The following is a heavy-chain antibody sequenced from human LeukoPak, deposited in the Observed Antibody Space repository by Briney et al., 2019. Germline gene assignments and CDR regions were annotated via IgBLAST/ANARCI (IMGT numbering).Heavy chain of an antibody. Sequence: SETLSLTCAVYGGSFSGYYWSWIRQPPGKGLEWIGEINHSGSTNYNPSLKSRVTISVDTSKNQFSLKLSSVTAADTAVYYCARGRSRGDYYDSSGYYHNFDYWGQGTLVTVSS. CDR1: GGSFSGYY. J-gene: IGHJ4*02. CDR3: ARGRSRGDYYDSSGYYHNFDY. D-gene: IGHD3-22*01. CDR2: INHSGST. V-gene: IGHV4-34*01.